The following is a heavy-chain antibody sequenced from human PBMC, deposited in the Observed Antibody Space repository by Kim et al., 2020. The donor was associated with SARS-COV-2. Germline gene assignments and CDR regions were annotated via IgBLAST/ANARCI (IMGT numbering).Heavy chain of an antibody. CDR1: GFTFSCCS. Sequence: GGSLRLSCAASGFTFSCCSMSWVRQAPGKGLEWVSYISSSSRPIYYADSVKGRFTTSRDNAKNSLDLQMNSLRAEDTAVYYCAGSMSTFGGVILLWGQGTLVTVSS. V-gene: IGHV3-48*04. J-gene: IGHJ4*02. CDR2: ISSSSRPI. D-gene: IGHD3-16*01. CDR3: AGSMSTFGGVILL.